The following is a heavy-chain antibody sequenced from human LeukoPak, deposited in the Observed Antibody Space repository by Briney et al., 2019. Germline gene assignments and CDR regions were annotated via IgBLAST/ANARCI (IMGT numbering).Heavy chain of an antibody. CDR1: GFTFSSYE. D-gene: IGHD3-16*02. J-gene: IGHJ4*02. CDR3: ARSGYDYVWGSYRLRRLVDY. Sequence: GGSLRLSCAASGFTFSSYEMNWVRQAPGKGLEWVSYISSSGSTIYYADSVKGRFTISRDNDKNSLYLQMNSLRAEDTAVYYCARSGYDYVWGSYRLRRLVDYWGQGTLVTVSS. V-gene: IGHV3-48*03. CDR2: ISSSGSTI.